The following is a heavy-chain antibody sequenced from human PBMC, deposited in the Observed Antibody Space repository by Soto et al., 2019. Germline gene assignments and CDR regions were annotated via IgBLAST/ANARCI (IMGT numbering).Heavy chain of an antibody. J-gene: IGHJ3*02. V-gene: IGHV4-4*02. CDR2: IYHSGST. CDR1: GGSISSSNW. CDR3: ARSYGARKHIVVVTGPRNNAFDI. D-gene: IGHD2-21*02. Sequence: QVQLQESGPGLVKPSGTLSLTCAVSGGSISSSNWWSWVRQPPGKGLEWIGEIYHSGSTNYNPSLKSRVAISVDKSKNQFSLKLSSVTAADTAVYYCARSYGARKHIVVVTGPRNNAFDIWGQGTMVTVSS.